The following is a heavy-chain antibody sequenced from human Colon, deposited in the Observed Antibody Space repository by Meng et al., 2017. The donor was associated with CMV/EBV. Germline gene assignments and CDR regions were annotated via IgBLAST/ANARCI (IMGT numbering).Heavy chain of an antibody. Sequence: GGSLRLSCAVSGFTVSTHEVNWVRQAPGKGLEWVSYMSRSGGLIDYADSVKGRFTTSRDDAKNSVYQQMNSLRPEDTAVYYCARVPASGAARFSVFAKSRRYYGMDVWGQGTTVTVSS. V-gene: IGHV3-48*03. CDR3: ARVPASGAARFSVFAKSRRYYGMDV. CDR1: GFTVSTHE. CDR2: MSRSGGLI. J-gene: IGHJ6*02. D-gene: IGHD6-6*01.